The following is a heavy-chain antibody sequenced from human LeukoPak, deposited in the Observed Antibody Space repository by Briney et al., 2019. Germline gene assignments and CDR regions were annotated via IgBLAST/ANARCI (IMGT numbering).Heavy chain of an antibody. CDR2: ISGSGGST. CDR1: GFTSSSYA. Sequence: PGGSLRLSCAASGFTSSSYAMSWVRQAPGKGLEWVSAISGSGGSTYYADSVKGRFTISRDNSKNTLYLQMNSLRAEDTAVYYCAKDLVAVGSVGDDYWGQGTLVTVSS. CDR3: AKDLVAVGSVGDDY. D-gene: IGHD1-26*01. V-gene: IGHV3-23*01. J-gene: IGHJ4*02.